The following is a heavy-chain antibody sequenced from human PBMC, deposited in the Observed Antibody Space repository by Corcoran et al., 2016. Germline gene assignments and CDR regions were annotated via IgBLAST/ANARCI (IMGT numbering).Heavy chain of an antibody. J-gene: IGHJ3*01. V-gene: IGHV4-59*01. CDR1: GGSISSYY. D-gene: IGHD3-3*02. CDR3: ARDHHSICRSV. Sequence: QLQLQESGPGLVQPSEARSLTGTFPGGSISSYYWSWIRQPPGKGLEWIGYIYYSGSTNYNPSLKSRVAISVDTSKNQFSLNLSSVTAADTAVYYCARDHHSICRSVWGQGTMVTVSS. CDR2: IYYSGST.